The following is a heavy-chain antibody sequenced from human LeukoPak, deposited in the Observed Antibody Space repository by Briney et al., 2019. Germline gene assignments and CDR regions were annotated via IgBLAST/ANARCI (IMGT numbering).Heavy chain of an antibody. CDR1: GYGFSSYW. CDR3: ATHGDYSRGLFNY. CDR2: IYPGDSDT. D-gene: IGHD4-17*01. Sequence: GESLKISCKGSGYGFSSYWIGWVRQLPGKGLEWMGIIYPGDSDTRYSPSFQGQVTISADKSTRTAYLQWSSLKASDTAMYYCATHGDYSRGLFNYWGQGTLVTVST. J-gene: IGHJ4*02. V-gene: IGHV5-51*01.